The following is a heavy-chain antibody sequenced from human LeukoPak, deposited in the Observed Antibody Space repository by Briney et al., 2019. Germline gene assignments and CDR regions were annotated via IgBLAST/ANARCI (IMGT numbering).Heavy chain of an antibody. Sequence: AASVKVSCKASGYTFTGYYMHWVRQAPGQGLAWMGWINPNSGGTNYAQKFQGRVTMTRDTSISTAYLELSRRRSDDTAVYDCERDLYSSRWYPFAYWGQGTLVTVSS. CDR2: INPNSGGT. CDR1: GYTFTGYY. J-gene: IGHJ4*02. V-gene: IGHV1-2*02. D-gene: IGHD6-13*01. CDR3: ERDLYSSRWYPFAY.